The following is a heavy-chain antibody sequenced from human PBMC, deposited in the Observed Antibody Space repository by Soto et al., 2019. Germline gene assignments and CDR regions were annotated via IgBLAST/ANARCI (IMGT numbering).Heavy chain of an antibody. CDR2: ASYDGSKK. V-gene: IGHV3-30*18. J-gene: IGHJ4*02. Sequence: GGSLRLSCAASGFTFSSYGMHWVRQAPGKGLEWVAVASYDGSKKYYADSVKGRFTISRDNSKNTLYLQMNSLRAEDTAVYYCVKANKYDFDYWGQGTLVTVSS. D-gene: IGHD2-8*01. CDR3: VKANKYDFDY. CDR1: GFTFSSYG.